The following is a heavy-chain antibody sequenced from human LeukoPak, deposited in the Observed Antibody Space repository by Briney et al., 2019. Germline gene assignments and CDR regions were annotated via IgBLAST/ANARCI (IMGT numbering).Heavy chain of an antibody. CDR2: IHPNSGGT. V-gene: IGHV1-2*02. Sequence: GATVKVSCKAPGYTFTSYYMHWVRQAPGQGLEWMGYIHPNSGGTVYAQRFQGRVTMTRDTSITTAYMELASLTSDDTAVYYCARIEGRAATYYDWGQGTLVTVSS. CDR1: GYTFTSYY. D-gene: IGHD3-3*01. CDR3: ARIEGRAATYYD. J-gene: IGHJ4*02.